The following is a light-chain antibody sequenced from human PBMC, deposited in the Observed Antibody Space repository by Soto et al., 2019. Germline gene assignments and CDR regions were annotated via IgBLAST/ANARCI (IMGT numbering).Light chain of an antibody. CDR3: QTWGTGFQV. CDR1: SGHSSYA. J-gene: IGLJ2*01. V-gene: IGLV4-69*01. CDR2: LNNDGSH. Sequence: QPVLTQSPSASASLGASVKLTCTLSSGHSSYAIAWHQKQPGKGPRYLMDLNNDGSHSKGDGIPDRFSGSGSGAERYLIISSLQSEDEADYYCQTWGTGFQVFGGGTKLTVL.